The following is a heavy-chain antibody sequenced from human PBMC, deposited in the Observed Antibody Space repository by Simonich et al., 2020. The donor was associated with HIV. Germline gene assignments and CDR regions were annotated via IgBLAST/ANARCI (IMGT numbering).Heavy chain of an antibody. CDR1: GGSFSGYY. J-gene: IGHJ4*02. Sequence: QVQLQQWGAGLLKPSETLSLTCAVYGGSFSGYYWSWVRQPPGKGLVWIGEINHSGSTNYNPSLKTRFTISVDTSKNPFSLKLSSVTAADTAVYYCASPRMVAARPFDYWGQGTLVTVSS. CDR2: INHSGST. CDR3: ASPRMVAARPFDY. D-gene: IGHD6-6*01. V-gene: IGHV4-34*01.